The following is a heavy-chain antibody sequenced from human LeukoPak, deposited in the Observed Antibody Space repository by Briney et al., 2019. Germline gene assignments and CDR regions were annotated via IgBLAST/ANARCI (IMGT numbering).Heavy chain of an antibody. CDR3: ARDHPLIVVVPAAIEY. J-gene: IGHJ4*02. D-gene: IGHD2-2*02. CDR1: GFTFSSYG. V-gene: IGHV3-33*01. Sequence: GRSLRLSCSASGFTFSSYGMHWVRQAPGKGLEWVAVIWYDGSNKYYADSVKGRFTISRDNSKNTLYLQMNSLRAEDTAVYYCARDHPLIVVVPAAIEYWGQGTLVTVSS. CDR2: IWYDGSNK.